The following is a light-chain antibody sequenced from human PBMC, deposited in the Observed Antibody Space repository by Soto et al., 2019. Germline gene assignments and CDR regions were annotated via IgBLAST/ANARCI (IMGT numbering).Light chain of an antibody. CDR1: QSVSSSY. CDR2: GAS. V-gene: IGKV3-20*01. J-gene: IGKJ4*01. Sequence: EIVLTQSPGTLSLSPGERATLSCRASQSVSSSYLAWYQQKPGQAPRLLIYGASSRATGIPDRFSGSGSGTDFTLTISRREPVDFVVYYCQLYGISPLTFGGGTNVEIK. CDR3: QLYGISPLT.